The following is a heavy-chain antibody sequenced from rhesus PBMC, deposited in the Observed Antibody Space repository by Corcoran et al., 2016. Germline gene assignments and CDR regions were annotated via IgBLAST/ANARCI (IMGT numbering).Heavy chain of an antibody. D-gene: IGHD5-12*01. V-gene: IGHV4-106*01. CDR1: GGSISDDYY. CDR2: VYGSCGGT. Sequence: QVQLQESGPGLVKPSETLSLTCAVSGGSISDDYYWSWIRHPPVKGLEWLGYVYGSCGGTNDHTSRKNRVTMSIDTSKNQFSLKLSSVTAAATAVYYCAREGYSYSHDAVEFWGQGLRVTVSS. J-gene: IGHJ3*01. CDR3: AREGYSYSHDAVEF.